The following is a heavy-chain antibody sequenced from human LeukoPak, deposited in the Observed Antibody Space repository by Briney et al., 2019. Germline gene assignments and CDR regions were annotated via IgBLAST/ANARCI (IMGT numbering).Heavy chain of an antibody. CDR3: TKDIITGFSSGWYFAY. D-gene: IGHD6-13*01. Sequence: GGSLRLSCAASDFTFGSYAMSWVRQAPGKGLEWGSVTSGSDDSTHYADSVKGRFIISRDNSKNTLYLQMNSLRVEDTAVYYCTKDIITGFSSGWYFAYWGQGTLVTVSS. V-gene: IGHV3-23*01. J-gene: IGHJ4*02. CDR1: DFTFGSYA. CDR2: TSGSDDST.